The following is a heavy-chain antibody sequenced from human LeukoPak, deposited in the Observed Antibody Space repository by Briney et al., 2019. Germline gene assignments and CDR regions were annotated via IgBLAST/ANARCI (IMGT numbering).Heavy chain of an antibody. Sequence: PGGSLRLSCAASGFTFSDFWMSWVRQAPGKGLEWVANIKKDGSEKSYADSVKGRFTISRDNAKNSLYLQMNSLRAEDTAVYYCARGPSGYHNTGGQGTLVTVSS. CDR1: GFTFSDFW. V-gene: IGHV3-7*01. CDR2: IKKDGSEK. CDR3: ARGPSGYHNT. D-gene: IGHD5-12*01. J-gene: IGHJ4*02.